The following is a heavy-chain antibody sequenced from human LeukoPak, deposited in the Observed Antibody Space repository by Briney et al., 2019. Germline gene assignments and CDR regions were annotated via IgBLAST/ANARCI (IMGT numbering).Heavy chain of an antibody. Sequence: ASVKVSCKASGYTFTNYGISWVRQAPGQGLEWMGWINPNSGGTNYAQKFQGWVTMTRDTSISTAYMELSRLRSDDTAVYYCAIQGYSGYDLYYWGQGTLVTVSS. V-gene: IGHV1-2*04. J-gene: IGHJ4*02. CDR2: INPNSGGT. D-gene: IGHD5-12*01. CDR1: GYTFTNYG. CDR3: AIQGYSGYDLYY.